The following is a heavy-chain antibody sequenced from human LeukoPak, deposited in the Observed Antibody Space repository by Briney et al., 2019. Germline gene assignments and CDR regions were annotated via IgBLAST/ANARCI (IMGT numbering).Heavy chain of an antibody. CDR1: GFTFSSYA. V-gene: IGHV3-23*01. D-gene: IGHD4-17*01. J-gene: IGHJ4*02. CDR3: AKAVSVTYFDY. CDR2: ISGSGGNT. Sequence: GGSLRLSCVASGFTFSSYAVSWVRQAPGKGLEWVSAISGSGGNTYYADSVKGRFTISRDNSKNTLYLQMNSLRAEDTAVYYCAKAVSVTYFDYWGQGTLVTVSS.